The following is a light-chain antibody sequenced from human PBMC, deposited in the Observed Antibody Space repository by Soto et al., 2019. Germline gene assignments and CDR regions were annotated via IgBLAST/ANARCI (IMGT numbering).Light chain of an antibody. CDR3: SSHTSSSTSYV. Sequence: QSALTQPASVSGSPGQSITISGTGTSSDVGGYNYVSWYQQHPGKAPKLMIYDVSNRPSGVSNRFSGSKSANTASLTISGLQAEDEADYYCSSHTSSSTSYVFGTGTKLTVL. J-gene: IGLJ1*01. CDR1: SSDVGGYNY. CDR2: DVS. V-gene: IGLV2-14*01.